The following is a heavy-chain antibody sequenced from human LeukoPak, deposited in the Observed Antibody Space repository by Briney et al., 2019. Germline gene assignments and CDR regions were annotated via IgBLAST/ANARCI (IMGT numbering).Heavy chain of an antibody. D-gene: IGHD1-1*01. V-gene: IGHV3-21*04. CDR3: ARVRGQDWNDDYYYYMDV. J-gene: IGHJ6*03. CDR2: ISSSSSYI. CDR1: GFTFSSYS. Sequence: GGSLRLSCAASGFTFSSYSMNWVRQAPGKGLEWVPSISSSSSYIYYADSVKGRFTISRDNAKNSLYLQMNSLRAEDTALYYCARVRGQDWNDDYYYYMDVWGKGTTVTVSS.